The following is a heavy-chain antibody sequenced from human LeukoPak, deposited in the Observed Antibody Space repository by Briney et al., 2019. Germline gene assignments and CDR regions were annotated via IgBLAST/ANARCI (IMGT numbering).Heavy chain of an antibody. Sequence: GGSLRLSCAASEFTFSSHAMGWVRQAPGKGLEWVSSIDTGGKTYYTDSVKGRFTISRDNSRNTLYLQMNSLRADDTAVYYCARQIVVVLAATNYFGYWGQGTLVTVSS. V-gene: IGHV3-23*01. J-gene: IGHJ4*02. CDR2: IDTGGKT. CDR3: ARQIVVVLAATNYFGY. CDR1: EFTFSSHA. D-gene: IGHD2-21*01.